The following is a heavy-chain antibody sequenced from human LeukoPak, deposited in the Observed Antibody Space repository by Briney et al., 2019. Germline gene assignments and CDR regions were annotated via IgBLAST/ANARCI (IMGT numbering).Heavy chain of an antibody. D-gene: IGHD6-13*01. V-gene: IGHV4-59*08. J-gene: IGHJ3*02. CDR1: GDSISSYY. Sequence: SETLSLTCTVSGDSISSYYWSWIRQPPGKELEWIGYIYYSRSTNYNPSLKSRVTISIDTSKNQFSLGLNSVTAADTAVYYCARHGANRQQLVMAFDIWGQGTMVTVSS. CDR3: ARHGANRQQLVMAFDI. CDR2: IYYSRST.